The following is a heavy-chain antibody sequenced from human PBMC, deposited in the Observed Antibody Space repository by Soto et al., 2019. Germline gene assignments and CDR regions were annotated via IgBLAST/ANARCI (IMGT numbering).Heavy chain of an antibody. CDR3: ARDLYDSRVVISRVFDI. CDR2: INPSGGST. Sequence: GASVKVSSKAPRFTFTSYSMHWVRHAPGQGLEWMGIINPSGGSTSYAQKFQGRVTMTRDTSTSTVYMELSSLRSEDTAVYYFARDLYDSRVVISRVFDIWGKGTMVTVSS. D-gene: IGHD3-22*01. J-gene: IGHJ3*02. V-gene: IGHV1-46*01. CDR1: RFTFTSYS.